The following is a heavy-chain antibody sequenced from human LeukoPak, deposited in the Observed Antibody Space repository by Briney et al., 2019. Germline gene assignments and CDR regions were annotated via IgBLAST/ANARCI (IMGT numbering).Heavy chain of an antibody. J-gene: IGHJ6*03. Sequence: PGGSLRLSCAASGFTFSSYWMSWVRRAPGKGLEWVANIKQDGSEKYYVDSVKGRFTISRDNAKNSLYLQMNSLRAEDTAVYYCARSYYDSSGWYYYYMDVWGKGTTVTISS. D-gene: IGHD3-22*01. CDR3: ARSYYDSSGWYYYYMDV. V-gene: IGHV3-7*01. CDR1: GFTFSSYW. CDR2: IKQDGSEK.